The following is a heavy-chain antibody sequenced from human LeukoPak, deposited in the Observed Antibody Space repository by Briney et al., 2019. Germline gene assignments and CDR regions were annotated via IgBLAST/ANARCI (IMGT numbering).Heavy chain of an antibody. CDR2: IYYSGST. CDR1: GGSVRSSSYY. CDR3: ARVRYYDSNWFDP. V-gene: IGHV4-61*01. J-gene: IGHJ5*02. D-gene: IGHD3-3*01. Sequence: SETLSLTCTVCGGSVRSSSYYWSWIRQPPGKGLEWIGYIYYSGSTNYNPSLKSRVTISVDTSKNQFSLKLNSVTAADTAVYYCARVRYYDSNWFDPWGQGTLVTVSS.